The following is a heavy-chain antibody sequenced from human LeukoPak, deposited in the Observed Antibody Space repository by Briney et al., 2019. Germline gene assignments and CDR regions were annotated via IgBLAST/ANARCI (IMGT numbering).Heavy chain of an antibody. J-gene: IGHJ6*02. V-gene: IGHV3-7*01. CDR1: GFAFSDYY. D-gene: IGHD2-2*01. CDR2: INQDGSYK. Sequence: GGSLRLSCAASGFAFSDYYMSWVRQAPGKGPEWVANINQDGSYKYYVDSVKGRFTISRDNAKNALYLQMNSLRAEDTAVHYCAKDLCSSTSCQYYYYGMGVWGQGTTVTVSS. CDR3: AKDLCSSTSCQYYYYGMGV.